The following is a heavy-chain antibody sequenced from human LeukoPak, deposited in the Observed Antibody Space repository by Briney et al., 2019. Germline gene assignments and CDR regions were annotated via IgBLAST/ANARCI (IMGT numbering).Heavy chain of an antibody. Sequence: GGSLRLSCAASGFTFSKFPMGWVRQAPGRGLEWVSAISASGDVTFYADSLRGRFTISRDNSKNALYLQMSSLRAEDTAVYYCAKDERNWNYNLASQTYDWGQGTLVTVSS. CDR3: AKDERNWNYNLASQTYD. J-gene: IGHJ4*02. CDR1: GFTFSKFP. V-gene: IGHV3-23*01. D-gene: IGHD1-7*01. CDR2: ISASGDVT.